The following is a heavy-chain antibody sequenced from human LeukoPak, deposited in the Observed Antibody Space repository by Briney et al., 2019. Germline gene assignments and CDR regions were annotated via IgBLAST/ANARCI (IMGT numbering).Heavy chain of an antibody. CDR2: IYYSGST. CDR1: GGSISSGDYY. D-gene: IGHD3-3*01. CDR3: ALSHYDFWSGYPGSIDY. V-gene: IGHV4-30-4*08. J-gene: IGHJ4*02. Sequence: PSETLSLTYTVSGGSISSGDYYWSWIRQPPGKGLEWIGYIYYSGSTYYNPSLKSRVTISVDTSKNQFSLKLSSVTAADTAVYYCALSHYDFWSGYPGSIDYWGQGTLVTVSS.